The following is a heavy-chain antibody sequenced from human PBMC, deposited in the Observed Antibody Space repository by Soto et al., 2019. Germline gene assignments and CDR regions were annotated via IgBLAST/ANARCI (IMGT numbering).Heavy chain of an antibody. CDR2: IWYDGSNK. D-gene: IGHD3-10*01. Sequence: QVQLVESGGGVVQPGRSLRLSCAASGFTFSSYGMHWGRQAPGKGLEWVAVIWYDGSNKYYADSVKGRFTISRDNSKNTLYLQMNSLRAEDTAVYYCAKDRGEYYYGMDVWGQGTTVTVSS. CDR1: GFTFSSYG. J-gene: IGHJ6*02. CDR3: AKDRGEYYYGMDV. V-gene: IGHV3-33*06.